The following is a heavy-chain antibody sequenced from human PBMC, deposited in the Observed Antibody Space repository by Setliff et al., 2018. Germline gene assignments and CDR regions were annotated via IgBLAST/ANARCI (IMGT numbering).Heavy chain of an antibody. V-gene: IGHV1-18*01. CDR1: GYTFTSYA. CDR3: ATLTGDRGVDY. Sequence: ASVKVSCKASGYTFTSYAFGWVRQAPGQGLEWMGWISAYNGNTNYAQKFQGRVTMTTDTSTSTAYMELRSLRSDDTAVYYCATLTGDRGVDYWGQGRLVTVSS. CDR2: ISAYNGNT. J-gene: IGHJ4*02. D-gene: IGHD7-27*01.